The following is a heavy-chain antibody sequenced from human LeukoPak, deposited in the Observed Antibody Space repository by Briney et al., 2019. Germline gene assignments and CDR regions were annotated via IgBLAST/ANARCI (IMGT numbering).Heavy chain of an antibody. V-gene: IGHV4-38-2*01. CDR1: GNSITSTYY. CDR2: IYHSGST. J-gene: IGHJ4*02. Sequence: SETVSLTCAVTGNSITSTYYWGWIRQPPGKGLEWIGSIYHSGSTYYNPSLKSRVTISVDTSKNRFSLKLRSVTAADTAMYYCAGQHDGNGYYFYWGQGTLVTVSS. CDR3: AGQHDGNGYYFY. D-gene: IGHD3-22*01.